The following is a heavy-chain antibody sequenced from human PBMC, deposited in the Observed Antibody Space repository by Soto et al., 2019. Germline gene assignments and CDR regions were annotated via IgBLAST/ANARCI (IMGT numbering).Heavy chain of an antibody. V-gene: IGHV3-21*01. D-gene: IGHD6-19*01. CDR2: ISSSSSYI. CDR3: ARSVYSSGWSNWFDP. Sequence: GGSLRLSCAASGFTFSSYSMNWVRQAPGKGLEWVSSISSSSSYIYYADSVKGRFTISRDNAKNSLYLQMNSLRAEDTAVYYCARSVYSSGWSNWFDPWGQGTLVTVSS. CDR1: GFTFSSYS. J-gene: IGHJ5*02.